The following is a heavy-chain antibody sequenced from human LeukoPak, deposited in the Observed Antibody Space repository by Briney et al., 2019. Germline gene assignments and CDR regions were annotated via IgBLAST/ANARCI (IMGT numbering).Heavy chain of an antibody. V-gene: IGHV1-2*02. Sequence: ASVSVSCKASGYPFTGYYIHWVRQAPGQGLEWMGWINPNSGGTNYAQKFQGRVTMTSDTSITTAYMDLSRLTSDDTAVYYCAREISDYASAYWGQGTLVTVSS. D-gene: IGHD4-17*01. CDR1: GYPFTGYY. CDR2: INPNSGGT. J-gene: IGHJ4*02. CDR3: AREISDYASAY.